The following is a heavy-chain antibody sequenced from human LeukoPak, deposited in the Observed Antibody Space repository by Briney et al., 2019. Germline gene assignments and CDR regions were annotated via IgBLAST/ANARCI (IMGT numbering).Heavy chain of an antibody. J-gene: IGHJ4*02. Sequence: GGSLRLSCAASGFTFTTYAMSWVRPAPGKGLEWVSAICNTGDSTYHADSVKGRFAISRDNSKNTLFLQMNSLRAEDTAVYYCAKDNDPRAYSAYDSYDYWGQGTLVTVSS. CDR3: AKDNDPRAYSAYDSYDY. CDR2: ICNTGDST. V-gene: IGHV3-23*01. D-gene: IGHD5-12*01. CDR1: GFTFTTYA.